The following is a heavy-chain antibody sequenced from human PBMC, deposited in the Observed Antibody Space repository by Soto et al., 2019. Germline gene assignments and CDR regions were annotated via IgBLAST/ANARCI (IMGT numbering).Heavy chain of an antibody. Sequence: EVQLVESGGGLVQPGGSLRLSCAASGFTFSSYSMNWVRQAPGKGLEWVSYISSSSSTIYYADSVKGRFTISRDNPKNSLYLQMNSLRDEDTAVYYCARVGYDSSGYNSNYFDYWGQGTLVTVSS. CDR3: ARVGYDSSGYNSNYFDY. J-gene: IGHJ4*02. CDR1: GFTFSSYS. V-gene: IGHV3-48*02. D-gene: IGHD3-22*01. CDR2: ISSSSSTI.